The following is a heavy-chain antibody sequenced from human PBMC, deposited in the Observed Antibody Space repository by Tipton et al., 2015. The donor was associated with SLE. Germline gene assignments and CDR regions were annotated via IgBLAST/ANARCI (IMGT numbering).Heavy chain of an antibody. CDR2: IYYSGST. CDR1: GGSISSYY. J-gene: IGHJ3*02. V-gene: IGHV4-59*01. D-gene: IGHD6-19*01. Sequence: TLSLTCTVSGGSISSYYWSWIRQPPGKGLEWIGYIYYSGSTNYNPSLKSRVTISVDTSKNQFSLKLSSVTAADTAVYHCARSGTARIAGAGPAFDIWGQGTMVTVSS. CDR3: ARSGTARIAGAGPAFDI.